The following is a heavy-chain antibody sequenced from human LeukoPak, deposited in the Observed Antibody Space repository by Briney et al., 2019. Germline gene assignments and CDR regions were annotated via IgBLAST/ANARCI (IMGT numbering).Heavy chain of an antibody. V-gene: IGHV3-21*01. Sequence: PGGSLRLSCAASGFTFSSYSMNWVRQAPGKGLEWVSSISSSSYIYYADSVKGRFTISRDNAKNSLYLQMNSLRAEDTAVYYCARVGSAAGTGYDYWGQGTLVTVSS. CDR2: ISSSSYI. J-gene: IGHJ4*02. CDR3: ARVGSAAGTGYDY. D-gene: IGHD6-13*01. CDR1: GFTFSSYS.